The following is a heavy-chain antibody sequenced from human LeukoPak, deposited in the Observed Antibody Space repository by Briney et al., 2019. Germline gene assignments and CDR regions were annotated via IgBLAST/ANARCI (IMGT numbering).Heavy chain of an antibody. Sequence: ASVKVSCKASGGTFSSYAIIWVRQAPGQGLEWMGRIIPILGIANYAQKFQGRVTITADKSTSTAYMELSSLRSEDTAVYYCARGKYYYDSSGYYPSYRGQGTLVTVSS. CDR3: ARGKYYYDSSGYYPSY. D-gene: IGHD3-22*01. CDR2: IIPILGIA. CDR1: GGTFSSYA. V-gene: IGHV1-69*04. J-gene: IGHJ4*02.